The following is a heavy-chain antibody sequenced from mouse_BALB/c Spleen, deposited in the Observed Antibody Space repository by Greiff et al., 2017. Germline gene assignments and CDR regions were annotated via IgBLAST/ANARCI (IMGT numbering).Heavy chain of an antibody. CDR3: ARHEPLRPFAY. J-gene: IGHJ3*01. V-gene: IGHV5-6-2*01. D-gene: IGHD1-2*01. Sequence: EVMLVESGGGLVKLGGSLKLSCAASGFTFSSYYMSWVRQTPEKRLELVAAINSNGGSTYYPDTVKGRFTISRDNAKNTLYLQMSSLKSEDTALYYCARHEPLRPFAYWGQGTLVTVSA. CDR2: INSNGGST. CDR1: GFTFSSYY.